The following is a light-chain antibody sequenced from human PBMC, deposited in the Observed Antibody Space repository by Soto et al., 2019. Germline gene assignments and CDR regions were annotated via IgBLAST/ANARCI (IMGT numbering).Light chain of an antibody. CDR2: DNN. CDR3: ATWESSLSIGV. Sequence: QSVLTQPPSVSAAPGQKVTISCSGSSSNIGNNFVSWYQQLPGTAPKLLIYDNNKRPSGIPDRCSGSKSGTSATLGITGLQSGDEADYYCATWESSLSIGVFGGGTQLTVL. J-gene: IGLJ2*01. V-gene: IGLV1-51*01. CDR1: SSNIGNNF.